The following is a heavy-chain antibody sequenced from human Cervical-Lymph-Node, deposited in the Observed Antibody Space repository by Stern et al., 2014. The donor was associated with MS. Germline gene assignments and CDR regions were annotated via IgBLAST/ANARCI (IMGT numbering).Heavy chain of an antibody. Sequence: EVQLVESGGNLVQPGGALRLSCAASGFTFSSFAMTWVRQAPGKGLEWVAAISGTSAGTHYGDSVKGRFTISRDNFRTTLFLQMNSLRAEDTAVYYCAKLGISIDVITPHHFDNWGQGTLVTVSS. CDR2: ISGTSAGT. CDR1: GFTFSSFA. D-gene: IGHD3-16*01. V-gene: IGHV3-23*04. CDR3: AKLGISIDVITPHHFDN. J-gene: IGHJ4*02.